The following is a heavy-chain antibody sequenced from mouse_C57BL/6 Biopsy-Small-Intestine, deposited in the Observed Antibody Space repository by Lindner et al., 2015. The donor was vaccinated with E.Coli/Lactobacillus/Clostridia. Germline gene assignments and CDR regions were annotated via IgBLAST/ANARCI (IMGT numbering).Heavy chain of an antibody. Sequence: VQLQESGAELVKPGASVKISCKASGYAFGHYWMNWVKQRPGKGLEWIGQIYPGDGDINYNGKFKGMATLTADKSSSTAYMQLSSLTSEDSAVYFCARFPLYYGNYLDYWGQGTTLTVSS. J-gene: IGHJ2*01. CDR1: GYAFGHYW. D-gene: IGHD2-1*01. V-gene: IGHV1-80*01. CDR2: IYPGDGDI. CDR3: ARFPLYYGNYLDY.